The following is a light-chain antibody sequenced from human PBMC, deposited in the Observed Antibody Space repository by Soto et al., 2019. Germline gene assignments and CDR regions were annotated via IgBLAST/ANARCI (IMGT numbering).Light chain of an antibody. Sequence: ETVLAKSPGTLSLSPGERATLSCRARHIVSVNFLAWYQQNPVQAPSLLIYCASSRATGIPDRVTGSGSGTYVPHTFSRREPDDLAVYYCQQYGNSPPAFGQGTKVYI. J-gene: IGKJ1*01. CDR2: CAS. V-gene: IGKV3-20*01. CDR3: QQYGNSPPA. CDR1: HIVSVNF.